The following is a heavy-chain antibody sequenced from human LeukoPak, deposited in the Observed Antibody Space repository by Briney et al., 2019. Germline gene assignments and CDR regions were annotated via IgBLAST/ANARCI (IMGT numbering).Heavy chain of an antibody. CDR3: ARSRGIPDAFDM. D-gene: IGHD2-21*01. J-gene: IGHJ3*02. CDR1: GFTVVTNY. Sequence: GGSLRLSCAASGFTVVTNYINWVRQPPGKGLEWVSVIYSGGSKYYADSVKGRFTTSRDNSKNTVYLQMNSLRAEDTAVYYCARSRGIPDAFDMWGLGTMVTVSS. CDR2: IYSGGSK. V-gene: IGHV3-53*01.